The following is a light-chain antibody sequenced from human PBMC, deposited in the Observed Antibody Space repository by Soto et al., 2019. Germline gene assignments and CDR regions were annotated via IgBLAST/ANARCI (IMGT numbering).Light chain of an antibody. CDR1: QSVSSN. Sequence: EIVITQSPSTLSVSPEERATLSCRASQSVSSNLAWYQQKPGQAPRLLIYGASTRATGIPARFSGSGSGTEFTLTISSLQSEDFAVYYCQQYNNWPPTFGQGTRLEIK. V-gene: IGKV3-15*01. CDR2: GAS. CDR3: QQYNNWPPT. J-gene: IGKJ5*01.